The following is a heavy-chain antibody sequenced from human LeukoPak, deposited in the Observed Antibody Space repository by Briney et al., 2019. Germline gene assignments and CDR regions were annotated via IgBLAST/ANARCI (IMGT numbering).Heavy chain of an antibody. V-gene: IGHV4-59*08. D-gene: IGHD5-12*01. J-gene: IGHJ3*02. Sequence: SEPLSLTCTVSGDSISSYYRTWVRQPAGKGLEWIGYIYYSGSTNYNPSLKSRVTISVDTSKNQFSLKLSSVTAADTAVYYCARHLQYSGYDHDAFDIWGQGTMVTVSS. CDR3: ARHLQYSGYDHDAFDI. CDR2: IYYSGST. CDR1: GDSISSYY.